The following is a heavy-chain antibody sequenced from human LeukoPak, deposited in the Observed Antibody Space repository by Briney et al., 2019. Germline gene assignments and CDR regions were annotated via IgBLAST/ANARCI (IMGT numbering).Heavy chain of an antibody. CDR1: GFTFSSYA. J-gene: IGHJ3*02. CDR3: AKDLIAAAGKMELHPPGDAFDI. Sequence: PGGSLRLSCAASGFTFSSYAMNWVRQTPGKGLEWVSGVSGSGGNTYYADSVKGRFTISRDNSKNTLYLQMNSLRTEDTAVYYCAKDLIAAAGKMELHPPGDAFDIWGQGTMVTVSS. D-gene: IGHD6-13*01. CDR2: VSGSGGNT. V-gene: IGHV3-23*01.